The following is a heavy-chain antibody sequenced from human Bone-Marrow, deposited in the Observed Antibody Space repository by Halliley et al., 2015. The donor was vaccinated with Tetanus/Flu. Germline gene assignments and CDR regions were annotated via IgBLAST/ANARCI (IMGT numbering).Heavy chain of an antibody. CDR2: FRADGDRA. Sequence: LEWVPHFRADGDRAFYGDSVKGRFTISRDNSKNTMYLQMNSLRVEDTAVYYCAKNSFVYGMDVWGRGATVTVSS. V-gene: IGHV3-23*01. J-gene: IGHJ6*02. CDR3: AKNSFVYGMDV.